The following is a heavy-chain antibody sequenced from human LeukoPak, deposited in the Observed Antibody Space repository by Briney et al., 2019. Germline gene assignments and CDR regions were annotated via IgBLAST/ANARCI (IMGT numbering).Heavy chain of an antibody. CDR2: INHSGST. D-gene: IGHD3-22*01. Sequence: PSETLSLTCAVYGGSFSGYYWSWIRQPPGKGLVWIGEINHSGSTNYNPSLKSGGTISVDTSKNQFSLKLSSVTAADTAVYYCVRGWWRSYCYDSSDVFDNWGQGTMVIASS. CDR1: GGSFSGYY. V-gene: IGHV4-34*01. J-gene: IGHJ3*02. CDR3: VRGWWRSYCYDSSDVFDN.